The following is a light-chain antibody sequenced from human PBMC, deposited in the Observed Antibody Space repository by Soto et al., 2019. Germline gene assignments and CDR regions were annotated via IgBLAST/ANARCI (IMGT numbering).Light chain of an antibody. CDR3: KKYNNWQKM. J-gene: IGKJ1*01. CDR2: RAY. Sequence: TQSPATLSVSPCARATLSCVASQSVSSNLAWYQQKPGQDNRLIIYRAYTRATGITARFSGSGSGTEFALTIRSMQSEDFAVYYCKKYNNWQKMVGQGTQVDIK. V-gene: IGKV3-15*01. CDR1: QSVSSN.